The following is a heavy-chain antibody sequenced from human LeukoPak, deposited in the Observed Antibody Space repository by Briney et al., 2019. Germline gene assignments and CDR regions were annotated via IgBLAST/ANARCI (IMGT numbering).Heavy chain of an antibody. CDR2: IYYSGST. V-gene: IGHV4-59*01. D-gene: IGHD3-10*01. Sequence: PSETLSLTCTVSGGSISSYYWSWIRQPPGKGLEWIGYIYYSGSTNYNPSLKSRVTISVDTSKNQFSLKLSSVTAADTAVYYCARHSVRGGRDWFDPWGQGTLVTVSS. J-gene: IGHJ5*02. CDR1: GGSISSYY. CDR3: ARHSVRGGRDWFDP.